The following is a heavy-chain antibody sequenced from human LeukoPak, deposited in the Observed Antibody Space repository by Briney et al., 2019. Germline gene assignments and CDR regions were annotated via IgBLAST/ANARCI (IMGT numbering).Heavy chain of an antibody. V-gene: IGHV4-34*01. CDR1: GGSFSGYY. D-gene: IGHD3-22*01. Sequence: SETLSLTCAVYGGSFSGYYWSWIRQPPGKGLEWIGEINHSGSTNYNPSLKSRVTISVDTSKNQFSLKLSSVTAADTAVYYCARAPDYYDSSGYYYVYAFDIWGQGTMVTVSS. CDR2: INHSGST. J-gene: IGHJ3*02. CDR3: ARAPDYYDSSGYYYVYAFDI.